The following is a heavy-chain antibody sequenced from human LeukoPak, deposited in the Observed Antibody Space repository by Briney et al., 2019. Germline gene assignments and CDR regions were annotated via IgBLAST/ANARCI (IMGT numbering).Heavy chain of an antibody. CDR1: GFTFSSYG. J-gene: IGHJ6*02. CDR3: AKAHSSGWSRYYGMDV. Sequence: GGSLRLSCAASGFTFSSYGMHWVRQAPGKGLEWVAVISYDGSNKYYADSVKGRFTISRDNSKNTLYLQMNSLRAEDTAVYYCAKAHSSGWSRYYGMDVWGQGTTVTVSS. D-gene: IGHD6-19*01. V-gene: IGHV3-30*18. CDR2: ISYDGSNK.